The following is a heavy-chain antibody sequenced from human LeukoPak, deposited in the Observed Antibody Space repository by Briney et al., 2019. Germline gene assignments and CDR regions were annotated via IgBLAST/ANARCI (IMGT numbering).Heavy chain of an antibody. V-gene: IGHV1-69*01. CDR2: IAPLLETT. CDR3: ARDRIVGALGWLDP. D-gene: IGHD1-26*01. J-gene: IGHJ5*02. CDR1: GGTFSSYS. Sequence: ASVKVSCKPPGGTFSSYSITWVRQAPGQGLGWMGGIAPLLETTNYAPKFRGRMTITADESTSTAYMELTSLRSDDTAVYYCARDRIVGALGWLDPWGQGTLVTVSS.